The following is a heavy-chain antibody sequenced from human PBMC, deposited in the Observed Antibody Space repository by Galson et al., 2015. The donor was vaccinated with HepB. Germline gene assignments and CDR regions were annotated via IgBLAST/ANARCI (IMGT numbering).Heavy chain of an antibody. CDR3: ARPTSYDILTGYYDAFDI. J-gene: IGHJ3*02. V-gene: IGHV1-18*01. D-gene: IGHD3-9*01. CDR2: ISAYNGNT. CDR1: GYTFTSYG. Sequence: SVKVSCKASGYTFTSYGISWVRQAPGQGLEWMGWISAYNGNTNYAQKLQGRVTMTTDTSTSTAYMELRSLRSDDTAVYYCARPTSYDILTGYYDAFDIWGQGTMVTVSS.